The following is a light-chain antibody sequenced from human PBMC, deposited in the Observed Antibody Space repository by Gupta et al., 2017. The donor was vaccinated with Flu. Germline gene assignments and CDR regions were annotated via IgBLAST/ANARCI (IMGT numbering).Light chain of an antibody. V-gene: IGLV3-21*03. Sequence: SYVLTQSPSGSVAPGKPARITPGGDNIASKNVHWYQQKPGQAPVLVVYDNDDRPSGIPERFSGSTSGNTATLTITRVEGGDEADYYCQVWDTVSDHVVFGGGTKVTVL. CDR2: DND. CDR1: NIASKN. J-gene: IGLJ2*01. CDR3: QVWDTVSDHVV.